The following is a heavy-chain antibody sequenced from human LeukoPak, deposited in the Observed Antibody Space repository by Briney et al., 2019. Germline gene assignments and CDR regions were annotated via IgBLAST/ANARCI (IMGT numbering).Heavy chain of an antibody. CDR2: MYNSGST. J-gene: IGHJ4*02. CDR3: ARGIESYGDYGY. Sequence: SETLSLTCTVSGGSISGSYWSWIRQPPGKGLEWIAYMYNSGSTNYNPSPKSRVTISIDTSKNQFSLKLSSLTAADTAIYYCARGIESYGDYGYWGQGILVTVSS. D-gene: IGHD4-17*01. CDR1: GGSISGSY. V-gene: IGHV4-59*01.